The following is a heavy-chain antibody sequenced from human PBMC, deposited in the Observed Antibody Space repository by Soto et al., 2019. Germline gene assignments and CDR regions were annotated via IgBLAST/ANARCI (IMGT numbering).Heavy chain of an antibody. J-gene: IGHJ4*02. CDR3: AKNQERELPRVIDF. Sequence: GGSLRLSCATSGLTFSNYAMSWVRQAPGGGLEWVSSMSGSSSTTYYADSVRGRFTISRDRSKNTLYLQMSSLRAEDTALYYCAKNQERELPRVIDFWGQGTLVTVYS. V-gene: IGHV3-23*01. D-gene: IGHD1-7*01. CDR2: MSGSSSTT. CDR1: GLTFSNYA.